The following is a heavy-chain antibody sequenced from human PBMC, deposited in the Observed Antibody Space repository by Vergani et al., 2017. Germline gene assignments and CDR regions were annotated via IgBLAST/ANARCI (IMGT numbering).Heavy chain of an antibody. J-gene: IGHJ6*02. CDR1: GGSISSGSYY. CDR2: FYTGGGT. CDR3: GGDPLYCTTWPVLLLGMDG. D-gene: IGHD1-14*01. Sequence: QVQLQESGPGLLRPSQTLSLTCTVSGGSISSGSYYWSWFRQPAGKGLEWIGRFYTGGGTSYNPSLKSRVTISVDTSKNQFSLQLSSVTAADTAVYYCGGDPLYCTTWPVLLLGMDGWVQGTTVTVSS. V-gene: IGHV4-61*02.